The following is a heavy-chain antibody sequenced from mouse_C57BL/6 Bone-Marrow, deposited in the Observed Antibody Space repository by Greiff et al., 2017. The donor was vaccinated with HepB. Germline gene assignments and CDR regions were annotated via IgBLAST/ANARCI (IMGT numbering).Heavy chain of an antibody. CDR1: GYTFTDYY. CDR2: INPNNGGT. D-gene: IGHD2-1*01. CDR3: AREWNYGNYVFAY. Sequence: EVKLQQSGPELVKPGASVKISCKASGYTFTDYYMNWVKQSHGKSLEWIGDINPNNGGTSYNQKFKGKATLTVDKSSSTAYMELRSLTSEDSAVYYCAREWNYGNYVFAYWGQGTLVTVSA. V-gene: IGHV1-26*01. J-gene: IGHJ3*01.